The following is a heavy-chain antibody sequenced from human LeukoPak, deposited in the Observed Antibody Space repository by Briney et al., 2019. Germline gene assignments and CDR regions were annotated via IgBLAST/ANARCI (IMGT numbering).Heavy chain of an antibody. CDR1: GFPFGSYS. CDR2: ISSDSNYI. CDR3: TRDYSGYSNY. J-gene: IGHJ4*02. V-gene: IGHV3-21*01. D-gene: IGHD4-11*01. Sequence: GGSLRLSCAASGFPFGSYSMTWVRQAPGKGLEWVSSISSDSNYIYYSDSVKGRFTISRDNTRNSLYLQMNSLRAEDTAVYYCTRDYSGYSNYWGQGALVTVSS.